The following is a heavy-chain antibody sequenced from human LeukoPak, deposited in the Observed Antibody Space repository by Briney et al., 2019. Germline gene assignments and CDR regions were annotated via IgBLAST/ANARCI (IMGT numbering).Heavy chain of an antibody. J-gene: IGHJ3*02. Sequence: GGSLRLSCAASGYTFSSYSMNWVRQAPGKGLEWVSSISSSSSYIYYADSVKGRFTISRDNAKNSLYLQMNSLRAEDTAVYYCARGVVTRSFDIWGQGTMVTVSS. V-gene: IGHV3-21*01. CDR1: GYTFSSYS. CDR2: ISSSSSYI. D-gene: IGHD2-21*02. CDR3: ARGVVTRSFDI.